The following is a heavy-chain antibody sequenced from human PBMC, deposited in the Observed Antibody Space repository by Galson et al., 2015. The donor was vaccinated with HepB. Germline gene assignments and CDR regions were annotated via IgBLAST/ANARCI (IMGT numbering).Heavy chain of an antibody. J-gene: IGHJ4*02. CDR2: ITWDGSRT. D-gene: IGHD3-22*01. CDR3: AKDSYDSSGIDY. Sequence: SLRLSCAASGFTFDDYAMHWVRQAPGKGLEWVSLITWDGSRTHYVDSVKGRFSISRDNSKNSLYLQMNSLRAEDTALYYCAKDSYDSSGIDYWGQGTLVTVSS. CDR1: GFTFDDYA. V-gene: IGHV3-43D*03.